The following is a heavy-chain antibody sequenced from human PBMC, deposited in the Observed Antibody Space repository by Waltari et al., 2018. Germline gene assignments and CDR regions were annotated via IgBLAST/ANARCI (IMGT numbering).Heavy chain of an antibody. CDR1: GYTFTSYA. V-gene: IGHV7-4-1*02. CDR2: INTNPGNP. J-gene: IGHJ4*02. D-gene: IGHD3-22*01. Sequence: QVQLVQSGSELKKPGASVKVSCKAPGYTFTSYAMNWVRQAPGQGLGLVGWINTNPGNPSYAQVFTGRFVFSLDSSVSTSYLQISSLKAEDTAVYYGARTLYDSSGYYVDYWGQGTLVTVSS. CDR3: ARTLYDSSGYYVDY.